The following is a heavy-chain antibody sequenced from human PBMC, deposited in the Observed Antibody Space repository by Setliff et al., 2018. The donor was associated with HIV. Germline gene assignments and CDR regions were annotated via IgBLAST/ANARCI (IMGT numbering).Heavy chain of an antibody. Sequence: SVKVSCKASGDIFSYQTYSWVRQAPGQGLEWMGSIIPMVGFANYEGKFQGRVTIIADASTNTTYLDLTSLRSEDTALYFCARQAGHVGDHFDYWGQGTMVTVSS. CDR1: GDIFSYQT. CDR2: IIPMVGFA. CDR3: ARQAGHVGDHFDY. J-gene: IGHJ4*02. D-gene: IGHD2-21*01. V-gene: IGHV1-69*02.